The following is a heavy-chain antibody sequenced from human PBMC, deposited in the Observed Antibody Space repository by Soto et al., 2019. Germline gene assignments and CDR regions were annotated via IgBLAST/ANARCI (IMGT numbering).Heavy chain of an antibody. J-gene: IGHJ4*02. D-gene: IGHD2-2*01. CDR3: ARTPDILLVPAAIVFEY. CDR1: GFSLNTSGMS. Sequence: SGPTLVNPTKTLTLTCTFSGFSLNTSGMSVSWILQPPGKALEWLARIDWNEDKNYNTSLKTRLTISKKTSKNQVVLTMTNVDPVDTATYYCARTPDILLVPAAIVFEYWGQGTLVTVSS. CDR2: IDWNEDK. V-gene: IGHV2-70*11.